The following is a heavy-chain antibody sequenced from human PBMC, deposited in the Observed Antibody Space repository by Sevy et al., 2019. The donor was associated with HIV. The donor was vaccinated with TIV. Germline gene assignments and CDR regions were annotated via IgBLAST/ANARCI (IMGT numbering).Heavy chain of an antibody. Sequence: GGSLRLSCAASGFNFNIYSMSWVRQAPGKGLEWVSTLSFGCGKINYADSVKGRFIISRDDSKNTLYLQMNSLRAEDTAVYFCAREGCTRPHDYWGQGTLVTVS. J-gene: IGHJ4*02. CDR3: AREGCTRPHDY. CDR2: LSFGCGKI. V-gene: IGHV3-23*01. CDR1: GFNFNIYS. D-gene: IGHD2-8*01.